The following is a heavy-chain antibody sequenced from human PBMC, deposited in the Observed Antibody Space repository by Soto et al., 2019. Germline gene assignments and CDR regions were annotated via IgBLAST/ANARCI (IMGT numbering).Heavy chain of an antibody. J-gene: IGHJ4*02. CDR3: ARARVVPAVPAPDY. D-gene: IGHD2-2*01. V-gene: IGHV1-18*01. CDR2: ISAYNGNT. CDR1: GYTFTSYG. Sequence: ASVKVSCKASGYTFTSYGIIWVRQAPGQGLEWMGWISAYNGNTNYAQKLQGRVTMTTDTSTSTAYMELRSLRSDDTAVYYCARARVVPAVPAPDYWGQGTLVTVSS.